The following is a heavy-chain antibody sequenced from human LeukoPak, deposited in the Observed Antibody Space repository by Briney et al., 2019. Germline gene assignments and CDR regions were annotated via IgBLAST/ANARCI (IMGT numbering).Heavy chain of an antibody. V-gene: IGHV4-31*03. Sequence: SQTLSLTCTVSGGSISSGVYYWSWIRQHPGKGLEWIGYIYYSGSTYYNPSLKSRVTISVDTSKNQFSLKLSSVTAADTAVYYCAREDYYDSSGYYYGAFDIWGQGTMVTVSS. J-gene: IGHJ3*02. CDR3: AREDYYDSSGYYYGAFDI. CDR2: IYYSGST. D-gene: IGHD3-22*01. CDR1: GGSISSGVYY.